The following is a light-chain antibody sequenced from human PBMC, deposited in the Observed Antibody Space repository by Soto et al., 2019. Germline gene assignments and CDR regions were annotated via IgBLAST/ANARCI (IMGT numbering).Light chain of an antibody. V-gene: IGKV1-6*01. CDR3: LPDYNYPLS. Sequence: AIQMTQSPSSLSASIGDRVTITCRASQAIRNDLGWFQQKPGKAPKLLISAASSLHSGVPSRFSGSGSGTDFTLTISSLQPEDSATYYCLPDYNYPLSFGGGTKVEIK. J-gene: IGKJ4*01. CDR1: QAIRND. CDR2: AAS.